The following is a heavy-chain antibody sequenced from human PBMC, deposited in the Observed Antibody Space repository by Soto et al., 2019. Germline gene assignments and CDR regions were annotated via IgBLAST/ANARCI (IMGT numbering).Heavy chain of an antibody. CDR2: IYYSGST. CDR3: AREHFEGRAVILYFDC. V-gene: IGHV4-39*01. CDR1: GGSISSSSYY. J-gene: IGHJ4*02. D-gene: IGHD3-10*01. Sequence: QLQLQESGPGLVKPSETLSLTCTVSGGSISSSSYYWGWIRQPPGKGLEWIGSIYYSGSTYYNPSLKSRVTMSVDTSKTQFSLKLSSVTGADTAVYYCAREHFEGRAVILYFDCWGQGTLVTVSS.